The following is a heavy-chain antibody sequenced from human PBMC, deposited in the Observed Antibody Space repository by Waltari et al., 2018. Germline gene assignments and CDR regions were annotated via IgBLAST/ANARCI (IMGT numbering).Heavy chain of an antibody. D-gene: IGHD3-10*01. J-gene: IGHJ6*02. Sequence: EEQLLESGGGLFQPGDSLRLSSAASAFRYSNYWMHWFRQAPGKGLVWVARISNEESSITYADSVKGRFTISRDNAKNTLYLQMKRLRAEDTALYYCVRLAQRTYRSPVPGRHYYYGMDVWGQGTTVTVSS. CDR1: AFRYSNYW. CDR2: ISNEESSI. V-gene: IGHV3-74*03. CDR3: VRLAQRTYRSPVPGRHYYYGMDV.